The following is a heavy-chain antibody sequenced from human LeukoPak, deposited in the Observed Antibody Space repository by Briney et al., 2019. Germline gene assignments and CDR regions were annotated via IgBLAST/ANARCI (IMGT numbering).Heavy chain of an antibody. CDR3: ARDIVAGSPDYFDY. D-gene: IGHD6-19*01. Sequence: GGSLRLSCAASGFTFSNYAMHWVRQAPGKGLDWVAVISYDGNIKIHADSVKGRFTISRDDSTNTLFLQMNSLTAEDTAVYYYARDIVAGSPDYFDYWGQGTLVTVSS. CDR1: GFTFSNYA. CDR2: ISYDGNIK. J-gene: IGHJ4*02. V-gene: IGHV3-30*01.